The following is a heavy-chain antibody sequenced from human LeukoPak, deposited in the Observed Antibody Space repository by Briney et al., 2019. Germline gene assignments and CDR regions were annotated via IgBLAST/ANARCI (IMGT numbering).Heavy chain of an antibody. V-gene: IGHV3-30*18. Sequence: PGGSLRLSCAASGFTFSSYGMHWVRQAPGKGLEWVAVISYDGSNKYYADSVKGRFTISRDNSKNTLYLQMNSLRAEDTAVYYCAKDRIAAAAFDYWGQGTLVTVSS. D-gene: IGHD6-13*01. J-gene: IGHJ4*02. CDR3: AKDRIAAAAFDY. CDR2: ISYDGSNK. CDR1: GFTFSSYG.